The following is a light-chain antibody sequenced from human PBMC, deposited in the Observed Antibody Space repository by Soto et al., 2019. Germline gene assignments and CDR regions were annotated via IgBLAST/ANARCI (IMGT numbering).Light chain of an antibody. CDR3: HQYNSYPYT. Sequence: DLELTQSPSILAASVGAGVTIACLASQSVTLWLTWYQQKPGKAPKLLLYKASTLERGAPSRVSGNGSETDFTLTISSRQPDDIGTYYCHQYNSYPYTFGQGTKREIQ. J-gene: IGKJ2*01. V-gene: IGKV1-5*03. CDR1: QSVTLW. CDR2: KAS.